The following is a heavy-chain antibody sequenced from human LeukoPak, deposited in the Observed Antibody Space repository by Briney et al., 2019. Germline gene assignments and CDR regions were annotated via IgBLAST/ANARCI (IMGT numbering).Heavy chain of an antibody. V-gene: IGHV4-39*07. J-gene: IGHJ4*02. Sequence: SETLSLTCPVTGGSISSNSYYWGWIRQPPGKGLKWIGTINYGGCTYYNPSLKRRVTISVDTSKNQFSLKLSSVHAADTAVYCCARSFSGDYRTFDYWGQGTLVSVSS. CDR2: INYGGCT. CDR1: GGSISSNSYY. CDR3: ARSFSGDYRTFDY. D-gene: IGHD1-26*01.